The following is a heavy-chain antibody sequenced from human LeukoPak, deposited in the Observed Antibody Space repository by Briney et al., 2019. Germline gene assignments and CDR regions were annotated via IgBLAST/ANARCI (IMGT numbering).Heavy chain of an antibody. CDR2: IWYDGSNK. D-gene: IGHD3-22*01. Sequence: GGSLRLSCAASGFTFSSYSMNWVRQAPGKGLEWVAVIWYDGSNKYYADSVKGRFTISRDNSKNTLYLQMNSLRAEDTAVYYCARAYYYDSSGYPLLGYWGQGTLVTVSS. J-gene: IGHJ4*02. V-gene: IGHV3-33*08. CDR1: GFTFSSYS. CDR3: ARAYYYDSSGYPLLGY.